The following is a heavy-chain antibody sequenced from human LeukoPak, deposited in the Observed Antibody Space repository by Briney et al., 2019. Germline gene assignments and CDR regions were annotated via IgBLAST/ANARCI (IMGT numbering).Heavy chain of an antibody. CDR2: ISSSSSTI. CDR1: GFTFSSYS. CDR3: ARDAVWGELLPRDYYYYMDV. V-gene: IGHV3-48*01. Sequence: HPGGSLRLSCAASGFTFSSYSMHWVRQAPGKGLEWVSYISSSSSTIYYADSVKGRFTISRDNAKNSLYLQMNSLRAEDTAVYYCARDAVWGELLPRDYYYYMDVWGKGTTVTVSS. J-gene: IGHJ6*03. D-gene: IGHD1-26*01.